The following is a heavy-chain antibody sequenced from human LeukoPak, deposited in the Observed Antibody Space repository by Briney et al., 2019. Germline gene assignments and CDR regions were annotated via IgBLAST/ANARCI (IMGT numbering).Heavy chain of an antibody. CDR2: ISGRGGST. D-gene: IGHD4-17*01. CDR1: GFTLSSYA. V-gene: IGHV3-23*01. CDR3: AKKVISGDSPNMHY. J-gene: IGHJ4*02. Sequence: GGSLRLSCAASGFTLSSYAMSWVRQAPGKGVEWVSAISGRGGSTYCADSVKGRFTISRDNSKNPLYLQTNSLRDDDTVVYYCAKKVISGDSPNMHYWGQGTLVTVSS.